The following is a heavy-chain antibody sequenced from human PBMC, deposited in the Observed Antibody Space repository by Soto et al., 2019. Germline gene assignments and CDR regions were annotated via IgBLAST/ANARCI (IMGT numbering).Heavy chain of an antibody. CDR2: TYYRSKWYN. J-gene: IGHJ6*03. Sequence: SQTLSLTCAISGDSVSSNSAAWNWIRQSPSRGLEWLGRTYYRSKWYNDYAVSVKSRITINPDTSKNQFSLQLNSVTPEDTAVYYCARVSRYCSGGSCYSGGYYYYMDVWGKGTTVTVSS. D-gene: IGHD2-15*01. V-gene: IGHV6-1*01. CDR3: ARVSRYCSGGSCYSGGYYYYMDV. CDR1: GDSVSSNSAA.